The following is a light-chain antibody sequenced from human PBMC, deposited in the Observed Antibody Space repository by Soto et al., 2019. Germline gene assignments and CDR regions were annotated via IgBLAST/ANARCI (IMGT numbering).Light chain of an antibody. Sequence: EIVLTQSPGTLSLSPGERATLSCRASQSVSSSYLAWYQQKPGQAPRLLIYGASSRATGIPDRFSGSESGRDFTLTISRLEPEDFAVYYGQQYGSSSITFGQGTRLEIK. CDR2: GAS. V-gene: IGKV3-20*01. CDR3: QQYGSSSIT. J-gene: IGKJ5*01. CDR1: QSVSSSY.